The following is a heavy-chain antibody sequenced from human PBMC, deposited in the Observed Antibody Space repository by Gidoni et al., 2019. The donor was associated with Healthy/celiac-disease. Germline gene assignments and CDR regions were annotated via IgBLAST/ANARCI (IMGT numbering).Heavy chain of an antibody. CDR3: AKRLDSSGYYYGGLDDAFDI. J-gene: IGHJ3*02. D-gene: IGHD3-22*01. CDR2: ISGSGGST. Sequence: EVQLLESGGGLVQPGGSLRLSCAASGFTFSSYAMRWVRQAPGKGLEWVSAISGSGGSTYYADSVKGRFTSSRDNSKNTLYLQMNSLRAEDTAVYYCAKRLDSSGYYYGGLDDAFDIWGQGTMVTVSS. CDR1: GFTFSSYA. V-gene: IGHV3-23*01.